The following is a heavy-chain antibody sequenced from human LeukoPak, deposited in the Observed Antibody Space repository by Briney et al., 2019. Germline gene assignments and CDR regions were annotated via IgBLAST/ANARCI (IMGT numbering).Heavy chain of an antibody. J-gene: IGHJ4*02. D-gene: IGHD3-16*01. Sequence: AVSVKVSCKASGYTFPRYYMHWVRQAPAQGLEWMGIINPSGGSTSYARKFQGRVTMTRDTSTSTVYMELSSLRSEDTAVYYCARSGGDDYWGQGTLVTVSS. CDR1: GYTFPRYY. CDR3: ARSGGDDY. V-gene: IGHV1-46*01. CDR2: INPSGGST.